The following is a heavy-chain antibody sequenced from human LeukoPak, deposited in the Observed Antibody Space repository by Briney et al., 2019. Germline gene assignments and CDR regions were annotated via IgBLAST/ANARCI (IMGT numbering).Heavy chain of an antibody. V-gene: IGHV3-7*01. D-gene: IGHD3-3*01. CDR1: GFTFSTFW. CDR2: IKQVGSER. J-gene: IGHJ4*02. CDR3: ARLWIPKRRGNFDY. Sequence: GGSLRLSCAASGFTFSTFWMSWVRQAPGKGLEWVANIKQVGSERYYVDSVKGRFTISRYNAKNSLYLQMNSLRGEDTAVYYCARLWIPKRRGNFDYWGQGTLVTVSS.